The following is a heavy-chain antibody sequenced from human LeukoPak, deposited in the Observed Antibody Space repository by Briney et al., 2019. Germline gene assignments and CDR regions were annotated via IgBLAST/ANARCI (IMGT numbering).Heavy chain of an antibody. J-gene: IGHJ4*02. CDR1: GFTFSSYG. CDR2: IWYDGSNK. CDR3: ARRMCSGGSCYEDY. D-gene: IGHD2-15*01. V-gene: IGHV3-33*01. Sequence: GGSLRLSCAASGFTFSSYGMHWVRQAPGKGLEWVAVIWYDGSNKYYADSVKGRFTISRDNSKNTLYLQMNSLRAEDTAVYYCARRMCSGGSCYEDYWGQGTLVTVSS.